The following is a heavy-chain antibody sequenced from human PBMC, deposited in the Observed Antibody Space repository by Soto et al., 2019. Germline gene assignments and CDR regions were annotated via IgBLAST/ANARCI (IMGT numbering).Heavy chain of an antibody. CDR2: MNPNSGNT. CDR3: ATNAVPAARLGWYGMDV. D-gene: IGHD2-2*01. J-gene: IGHJ6*02. CDR1: GYTFTSYD. V-gene: IGHV1-8*01. Sequence: ASVKVSCKASGYTFTSYDINWVRQATGQGLEWMGWMNPNSGNTGYAQKFQGRVTMTRNTSISTAYMELSSLRSEDTAVYYCATNAVPAARLGWYGMDVWGQGTTVTVSS.